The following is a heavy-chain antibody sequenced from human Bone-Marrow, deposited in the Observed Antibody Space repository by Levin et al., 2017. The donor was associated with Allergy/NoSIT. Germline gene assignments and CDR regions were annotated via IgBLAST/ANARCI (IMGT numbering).Heavy chain of an antibody. J-gene: IGHJ4*02. V-gene: IGHV3-48*02. CDR1: GFTFRHYT. D-gene: IGHD3-22*01. CDR2: ITSSGDST. Sequence: GGSLRLFCAASGFTFRHYTMNWVRQAPGKGLEWVSCITSSGDSTYYADSVKGRFTISRDNAKNSLYLQLNRLRDEDTAMYYCARDPARGYYDSSGYSGDQWGQGTLVTVSS. CDR3: ARDPARGYYDSSGYSGDQ.